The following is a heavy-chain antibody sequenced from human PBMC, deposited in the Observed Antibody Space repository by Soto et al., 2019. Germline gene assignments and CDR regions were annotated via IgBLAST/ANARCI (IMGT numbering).Heavy chain of an antibody. CDR3: ARLVAAAGGDWFDP. V-gene: IGHV1-8*01. J-gene: IGHJ5*02. D-gene: IGHD6-13*01. Sequence: GASVKVSCKASGYTFTSYDINWVRQATGQGLEWMGWMNPNSGNTGYAQKFQGRVTMTRNTSISTAYMELSSLRSEDTAVYYCARLVAAAGGDWFDPWGQGTLVTVSS. CDR1: GYTFTSYD. CDR2: MNPNSGNT.